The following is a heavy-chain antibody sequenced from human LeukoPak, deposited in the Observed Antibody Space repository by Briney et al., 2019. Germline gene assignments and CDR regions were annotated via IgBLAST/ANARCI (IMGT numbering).Heavy chain of an antibody. CDR2: ISGPGRST. V-gene: IGHV3-23*01. Sequence: GGTLRLSCAASGFTFSSNGMTWVRQAPGKGLEWVSSISGPGRSTYYADSVKGRFTISRDNSKNTLFLQMNSLRAEDTAVYFCARDVGGGDTFDYWGQGTLVTVSS. CDR3: ARDVGGGDTFDY. CDR1: GFTFSSNG. D-gene: IGHD2-21*02. J-gene: IGHJ4*02.